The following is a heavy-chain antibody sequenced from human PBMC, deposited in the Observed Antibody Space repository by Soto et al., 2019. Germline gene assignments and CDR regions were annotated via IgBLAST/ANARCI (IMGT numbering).Heavy chain of an antibody. Sequence: SSVKVSCKASGGTFSSYAISWVRQAPGQGLEWMGGIIPIFGTANYAQKFQGRVTITADKSTSTAYMELSSLRSEDTAVYYCARQWSTVVTGAFDIWGQGKMATVSS. CDR1: GGTFSSYA. CDR2: IIPIFGTA. J-gene: IGHJ3*02. D-gene: IGHD2-15*01. CDR3: ARQWSTVVTGAFDI. V-gene: IGHV1-69*06.